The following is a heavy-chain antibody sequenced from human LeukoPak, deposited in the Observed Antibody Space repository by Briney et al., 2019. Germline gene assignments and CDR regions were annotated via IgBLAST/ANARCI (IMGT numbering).Heavy chain of an antibody. Sequence: GGSLRLSCAVSGFTFGTHWMSWVRQAPGKGLEWVANIKPDGSEKYYVGSVKGRFTIARDNAENSLYLQINSLRGEDTAVYYCVRERGYCSGRSCYAGHFDYWGQGTLVTVSS. D-gene: IGHD2-15*01. CDR2: IKPDGSEK. CDR3: VRERGYCSGRSCYAGHFDY. CDR1: GFTFGTHW. V-gene: IGHV3-7*01. J-gene: IGHJ4*02.